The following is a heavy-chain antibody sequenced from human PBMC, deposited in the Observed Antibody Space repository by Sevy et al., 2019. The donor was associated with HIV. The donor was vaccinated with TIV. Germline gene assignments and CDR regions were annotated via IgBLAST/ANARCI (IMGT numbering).Heavy chain of an antibody. J-gene: IGHJ4*02. CDR3: ARDADYYDSSGYYHGVFDY. D-gene: IGHD3-22*01. CDR2: INPNSGGT. CDR1: GYTFTGYY. Sequence: ASVKVSCKASGYTFTGYYMHWVRQAPGQGLEWMGWINPNSGGTNYAQKFQGWVTMTRDTSISTAYMELSRLRSDDTAVYYCARDADYYDSSGYYHGVFDYWGQGTLVTVSS. V-gene: IGHV1-2*04.